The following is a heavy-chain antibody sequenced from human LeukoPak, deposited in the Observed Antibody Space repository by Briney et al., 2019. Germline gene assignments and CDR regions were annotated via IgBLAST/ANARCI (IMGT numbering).Heavy chain of an antibody. CDR1: GYTFTSYG. CDR2: ISAYNGNT. Sequence: GASVKVSCKASGYTFTSYGISWVRQAPGQGLEWMGRISAYNGNTNYAQKLQGRVTMTTDTSTSTAYMELRSLRSDDTAVYYCARDHSYSNYRYYYYYMDVWGKGTTVTVSS. D-gene: IGHD4-11*01. J-gene: IGHJ6*03. V-gene: IGHV1-18*01. CDR3: ARDHSYSNYRYYYYYMDV.